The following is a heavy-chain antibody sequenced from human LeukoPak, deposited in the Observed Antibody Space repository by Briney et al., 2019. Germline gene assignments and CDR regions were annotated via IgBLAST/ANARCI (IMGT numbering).Heavy chain of an antibody. Sequence: GGSLRLSCAASGFTFSNYWMSWVRQAPGRGLEWVANINQDSSEKYYVDSVKGRFTISRDNAKNSLYLQLNTLRPEDTAVYYCVQGWRDNWGQGTLVTVSS. D-gene: IGHD2-15*01. J-gene: IGHJ4*02. V-gene: IGHV3-7*01. CDR1: GFTFSNYW. CDR2: INQDSSEK. CDR3: VQGWRDN.